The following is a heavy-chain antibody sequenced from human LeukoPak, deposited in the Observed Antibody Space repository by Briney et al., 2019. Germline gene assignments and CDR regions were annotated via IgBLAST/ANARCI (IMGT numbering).Heavy chain of an antibody. CDR3: ARAHYYDSSGLDF. D-gene: IGHD3-22*01. CDR1: GFTFSDYY. V-gene: IGHV3-11*04. CDR2: ISSGGSTI. J-gene: IGHJ4*02. Sequence: GGSLRLSCATSGFTFSDYYMTWMRQAPGKGLEWVSYISSGGSTIYYADSVKGRFTISRDNAKNSLYLQMNSLRAEDTAVYYCARAHYYDSSGLDFWGQGTLVTVSS.